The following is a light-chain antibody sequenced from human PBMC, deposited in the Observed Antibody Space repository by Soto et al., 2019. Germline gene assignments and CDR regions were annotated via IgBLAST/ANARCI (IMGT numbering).Light chain of an antibody. CDR1: QDIRNN. Sequence: DIQMTQSPSSLSASVRDSVTITCQASQDIRNNLNWYQQKPGQAPKVLIYGASNLVTGVPSRFSGSGSGTHFTFTISNLQPKDIATYYCQQFDSLLRATFGGGTKVEIK. V-gene: IGKV1-33*01. CDR3: QQFDSLLRAT. J-gene: IGKJ4*01. CDR2: GAS.